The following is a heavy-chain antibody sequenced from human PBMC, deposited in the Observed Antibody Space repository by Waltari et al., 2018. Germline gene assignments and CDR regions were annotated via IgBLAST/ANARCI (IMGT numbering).Heavy chain of an antibody. D-gene: IGHD1-26*01. CDR2: IRPILGTA. Sequence: QVQLVQSGAEVKTPGSSVKVSCKASGGTFSSYAISWVRQAPGQGLEWMGRIRPILGTANYAQKFQGSVTITADKSTSTAYMELSSLRSEDTAVYYCARDSPVGAQEGAFDIWGQGTMVTVSS. CDR1: GGTFSSYA. CDR3: ARDSPVGAQEGAFDI. V-gene: IGHV1-69*08. J-gene: IGHJ3*02.